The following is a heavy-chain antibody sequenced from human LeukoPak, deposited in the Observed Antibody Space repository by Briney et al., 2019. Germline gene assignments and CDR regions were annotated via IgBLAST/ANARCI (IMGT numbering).Heavy chain of an antibody. CDR1: GFTFGDYA. CDR2: IKGSGTST. V-gene: IGHV3-23*01. CDR3: AKHRRSSSSSRESLFYCMDV. D-gene: IGHD6-6*01. Sequence: GGSLRLSCAVSGFTFGDYAMGWVRQAPGKGLQWVSTIKGSGTSTYYEDSVKGHFTMSRDNSKNTVYLQMNSLRVEDSAVYYCAKHRRSSSSSRESLFYCMDVWGKGTMVTVSS. J-gene: IGHJ6*03.